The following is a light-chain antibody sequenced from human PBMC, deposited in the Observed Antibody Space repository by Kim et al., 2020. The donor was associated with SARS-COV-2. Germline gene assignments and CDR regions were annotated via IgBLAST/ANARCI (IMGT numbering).Light chain of an antibody. CDR3: QQYGSSPMYT. CDR1: QSVSSSY. J-gene: IGKJ2*01. V-gene: IGKV3-20*01. Sequence: SPVERATPSCRASQSVSSSYLAWYQQKPGQAPRLLIYGASSRATGIPDRFSGSGSGTDFTLTISRLEPEDFAVYYCQQYGSSPMYTFGQGTKLEI. CDR2: GAS.